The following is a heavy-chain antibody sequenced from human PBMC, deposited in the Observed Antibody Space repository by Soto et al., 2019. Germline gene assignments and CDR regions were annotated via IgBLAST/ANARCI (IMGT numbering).Heavy chain of an antibody. CDR3: ARTNTRHPSNWFDP. CDR1: GGTFSSYA. CDR2: IIPIFGTA. J-gene: IGHJ5*02. V-gene: IGHV1-69*13. Sequence: GASVKVSCKASGGTFSSYAISWVRQAPGQGLEWMGGIIPIFGTANYAQKFQGRVTITADESTSTAYMELSSLRSEDTAVHYCARTNTRHPSNWFDPWGQGTLVTVSS.